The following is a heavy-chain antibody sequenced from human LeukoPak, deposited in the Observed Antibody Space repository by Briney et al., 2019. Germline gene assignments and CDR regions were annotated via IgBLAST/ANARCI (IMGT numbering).Heavy chain of an antibody. CDR2: IYYSGST. Sequence: SETLSLTCAVSGGSISSGGYSWSWIQQPPGKGLEWIGTIYYSGSTYYNPSLKSRVTLSIDTSKNQFSLKLSSVTAADTAVYYCARSTSWYYFDYWGQGTLVTVSS. CDR3: ARSTSWYYFDY. D-gene: IGHD2-2*01. CDR1: GGSISSGGYS. V-gene: IGHV4-30-2*03. J-gene: IGHJ4*02.